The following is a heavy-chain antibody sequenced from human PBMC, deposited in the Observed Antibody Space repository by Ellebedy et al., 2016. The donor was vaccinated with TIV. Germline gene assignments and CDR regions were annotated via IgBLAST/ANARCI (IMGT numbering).Heavy chain of an antibody. Sequence: GGSLRLSXAASGFTFSSYWMSWVRQAPGKGLEWVANIKQGGSEKYYVDSVKGRFTISRDNAKNSLYLQMNSLRAEDTAVYYCAVNWYSSGWSDYWGQGTLVTVSS. J-gene: IGHJ4*02. D-gene: IGHD6-19*01. CDR3: AVNWYSSGWSDY. CDR1: GFTFSSYW. V-gene: IGHV3-7*01. CDR2: IKQGGSEK.